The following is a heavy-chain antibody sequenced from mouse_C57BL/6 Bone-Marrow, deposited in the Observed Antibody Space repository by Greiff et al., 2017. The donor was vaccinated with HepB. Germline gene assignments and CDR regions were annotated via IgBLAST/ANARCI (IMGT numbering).Heavy chain of an antibody. D-gene: IGHD1-1*01. CDR1: GFTFTDYY. V-gene: IGHV7-3*01. Sequence: EVKLVESGGGLVQPGGSLSLSCAASGFTFTDYYMSWVRQPPGKALEWLGFIRNKANGYTTEYSASVKGRFTISRDNSQSILYLQMNALRAEDSATYYCARYTTVVALDYWGQGTTLTVSS. CDR3: ARYTTVVALDY. J-gene: IGHJ2*01. CDR2: IRNKANGYTT.